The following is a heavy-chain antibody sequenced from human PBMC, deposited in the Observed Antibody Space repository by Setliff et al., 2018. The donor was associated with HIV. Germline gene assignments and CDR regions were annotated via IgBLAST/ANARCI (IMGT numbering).Heavy chain of an antibody. CDR3: ARVPVAGANWFDP. CDR1: SGSISSGTYH. J-gene: IGHJ5*02. CDR2: VSQSGST. V-gene: IGHV4-39*01. D-gene: IGHD2-21*01. Sequence: SETLSLTCTVSSGSISSGTYHWSWIRQSPGKRLEWIGSVSQSGSTYYNPSLKSRITISVDRSKNLFSLKLISVTAADQGVYYCARVPVAGANWFDPWGLGTLVTVSS.